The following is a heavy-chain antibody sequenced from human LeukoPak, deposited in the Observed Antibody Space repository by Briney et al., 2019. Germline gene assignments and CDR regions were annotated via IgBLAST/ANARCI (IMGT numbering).Heavy chain of an antibody. V-gene: IGHV1-2*02. Sequence: ASVKVSCKASGYTFSDYYIHWVRQAPGQGLEWVGWINPNSGGTDSAQKLQGRATMTRDTSISATYMELRTLTSDDTAVYYCARGTRGSYSSIHDWGQGTLVTVSS. D-gene: IGHD1-26*01. CDR1: GYTFSDYY. CDR2: INPNSGGT. J-gene: IGHJ4*02. CDR3: ARGTRGSYSSIHD.